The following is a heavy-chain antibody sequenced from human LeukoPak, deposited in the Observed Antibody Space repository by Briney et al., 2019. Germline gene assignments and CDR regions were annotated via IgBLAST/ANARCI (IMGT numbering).Heavy chain of an antibody. CDR2: ISYDGRNK. Sequence: GGSLRLSCAASGFAFNSQTMSWVRQAPGKGLEWVAVISYDGRNKHYPDSVEGRFTISRDISTDTLWLQMDSLRTEDTAVYYCAKGPLRGTAAAIDYWGQGTLVTVSS. D-gene: IGHD2-2*01. V-gene: IGHV3-30*18. J-gene: IGHJ4*02. CDR1: GFAFNSQT. CDR3: AKGPLRGTAAAIDY.